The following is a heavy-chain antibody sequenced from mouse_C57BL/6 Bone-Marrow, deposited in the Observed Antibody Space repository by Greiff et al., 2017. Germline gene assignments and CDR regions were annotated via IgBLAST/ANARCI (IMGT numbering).Heavy chain of an antibody. CDR2: IYPTSGRT. CDR3: ARSGPLGRSFDY. Sequence: VQLQQPGAELVKPGASVKMSCKASGYTFTSYWITWVKQRPGQGLEWIGDIYPTSGRTNYNEKFKSKAILTVDTSSNTAYMQLSSLTSEDSAVFYCARSGPLGRSFDYWGQGTTLTFSS. V-gene: IGHV1-55*01. J-gene: IGHJ2*01. CDR1: GYTFTSYW. D-gene: IGHD4-1*01.